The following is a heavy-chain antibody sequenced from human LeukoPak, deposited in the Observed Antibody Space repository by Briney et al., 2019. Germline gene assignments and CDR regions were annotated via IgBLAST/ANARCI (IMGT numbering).Heavy chain of an antibody. J-gene: IGHJ3*01. V-gene: IGHV3-23*01. D-gene: IGHD5-12*01. CDR1: GFMFRDAA. CDR2: IASSGLNT. CDR3: ARDIELST. Sequence: PGGSLRLSCAASGFMFRDAAMTWVRQAPGKGLEWVSLIASSGLNTYYEDAVRGRFTISRYNSNNTLSLQMNSPRVEDTALYYCARDIELSTWGLGTLVTVSS.